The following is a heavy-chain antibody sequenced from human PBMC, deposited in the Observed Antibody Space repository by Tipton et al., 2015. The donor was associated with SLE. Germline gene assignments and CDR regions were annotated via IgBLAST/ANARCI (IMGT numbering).Heavy chain of an antibody. V-gene: IGHV4-38-2*02. CDR1: GYSISSGYY. CDR3: ARDLASFDY. CDR2: IYHSGST. J-gene: IGHJ4*02. Sequence: TLSLTCTVSGYSISSGYYWGWIRQPPGKGLEWIGSIYHSGSTYYNPSLKSRVTISVDTSKNQFSLKLSSLTAADTAVYYCARDLASFDYWGQGTLVTVSS.